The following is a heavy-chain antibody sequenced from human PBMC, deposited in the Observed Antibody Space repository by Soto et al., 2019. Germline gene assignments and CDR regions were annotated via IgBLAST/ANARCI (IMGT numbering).Heavy chain of an antibody. Sequence: LRLSCVGSGFTFSTYSINWVRQAPGKGLEWVSSISSRSDICYADSVKGRFTISRDNAKNSVSLQMNSLRAEDTAVYYCAREYTAWPLAYGLDVWGQGTTVTVSS. V-gene: IGHV3-21*01. CDR3: AREYTAWPLAYGLDV. CDR1: GFTFSTYS. J-gene: IGHJ6*02. D-gene: IGHD2-2*02. CDR2: ISSRSDI.